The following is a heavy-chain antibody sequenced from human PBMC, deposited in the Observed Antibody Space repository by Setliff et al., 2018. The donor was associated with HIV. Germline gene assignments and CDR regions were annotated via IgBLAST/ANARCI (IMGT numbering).Heavy chain of an antibody. CDR1: VYNFNTYG. D-gene: IGHD1-20*01. J-gene: IGHJ4*03. CDR2: ISGFNAKT. CDR3: ARANSLLQYNEGWSPENPFNI. Sequence: GASGRFSCKAPVYNFNTYGVSWVRQAPGQGPEWMGWISGFNAKTLYAPKFQDRVTLTTDTSTTTAHMELRSLRIDDTAIYYCARANSLLQYNEGWSPENPFNIWGQGTLVTVSS. V-gene: IGHV1-18*01.